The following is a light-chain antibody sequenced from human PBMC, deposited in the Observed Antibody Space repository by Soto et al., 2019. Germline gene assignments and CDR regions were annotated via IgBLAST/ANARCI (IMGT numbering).Light chain of an antibody. CDR2: GAS. V-gene: IGKV3-15*01. Sequence: MTQSPSSLPASVADRVTITCRASQSISSRLAWYHQKPGQSPRLLIYGASTRATGIPARFSGSGSGTEFTLTISSLQSEDFGLYYCHQYNNFWTFGQGTKVEIK. CDR1: QSISSR. CDR3: HQYNNFWT. J-gene: IGKJ1*01.